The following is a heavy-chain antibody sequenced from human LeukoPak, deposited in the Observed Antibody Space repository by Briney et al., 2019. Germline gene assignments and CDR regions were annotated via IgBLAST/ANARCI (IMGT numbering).Heavy chain of an antibody. V-gene: IGHV3-7*05. CDR1: GFTFSSSW. D-gene: IGHD3-16*01. CDR3: AANTQSGY. CDR2: IKEDGSEK. Sequence: GGSLRLSCAASGFTFSSSWMKWVRQAPGKGLESVAVIKEDGSEKYYVDSVKGRFAISRDNAKNSLYLQMNNVRAEDTAVYFCAANTQSGYWGQGALVTVSS. J-gene: IGHJ4*02.